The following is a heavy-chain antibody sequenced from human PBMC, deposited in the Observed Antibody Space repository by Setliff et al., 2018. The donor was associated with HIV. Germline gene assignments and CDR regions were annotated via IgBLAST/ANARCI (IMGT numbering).Heavy chain of an antibody. CDR2: INPSGEPP. J-gene: IGHJ6*02. V-gene: IGHV1-46*01. Sequence: ASVKVSCKASGYTLTNYYMHWVRQAPGQGLEWMGIINPSGEPPNYAQKFQGRVTITADESTSTAYMELSSLRSEDTAVYYCARDRGGPGNSGYVSFYYYYGMDVWGQGTTVTVSS. CDR3: ARDRGGPGNSGYVSFYYYYGMDV. D-gene: IGHD5-12*01. CDR1: GYTLTNYY.